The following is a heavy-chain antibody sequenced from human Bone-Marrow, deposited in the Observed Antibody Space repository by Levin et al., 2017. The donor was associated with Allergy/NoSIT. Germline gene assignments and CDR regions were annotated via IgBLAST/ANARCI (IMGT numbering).Heavy chain of an antibody. CDR3: ARGRDYYYYMDV. CDR1: GYTFTNFA. CDR2: ISAYNGNT. J-gene: IGHJ6*03. V-gene: IGHV1-18*01. Sequence: ASVKVSCKASGYTFTNFAIGWVRQAPGQGLEWMGWISAYNGNTIYAQRLQGRVNMTTDTSTTTVYMELRSLRSDDTAVYYCARGRDYYYYMDVWGKGTTVTVSS.